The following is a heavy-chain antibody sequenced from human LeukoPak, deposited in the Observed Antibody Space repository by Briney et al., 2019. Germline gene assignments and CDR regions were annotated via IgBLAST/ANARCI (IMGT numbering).Heavy chain of an antibody. Sequence: SVKVSCKASGGTFSSYAISWVRQAPGQGLEWMGRIIPILGIANYAQKFQGRVTITVDKSTSTAYMELSSLRSEDTAVYYCARDDLYGEHHYYYGMDVWGQGTTVTVSS. D-gene: IGHD4-17*01. J-gene: IGHJ6*02. CDR3: ARDDLYGEHHYYYGMDV. V-gene: IGHV1-69*04. CDR2: IIPILGIA. CDR1: GGTFSSYA.